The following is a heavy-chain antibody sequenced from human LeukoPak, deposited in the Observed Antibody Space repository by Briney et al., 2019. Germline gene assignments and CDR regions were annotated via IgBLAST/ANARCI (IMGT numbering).Heavy chain of an antibody. CDR1: GFTLSSHW. CDR3: ARWNIRGTAHQLDY. V-gene: IGHV3-7*01. Sequence: GGSLRLSCAASGFTLSSHWMTWVRQAPGKGLEWVANINQDASAKYYVASVRGRFTISRDNAKNSIYLQMNSLRVDDTAVYYCARWNIRGTAHQLDYWGQGSLVTVFS. CDR2: INQDASAK. D-gene: IGHD1-7*01. J-gene: IGHJ4*02.